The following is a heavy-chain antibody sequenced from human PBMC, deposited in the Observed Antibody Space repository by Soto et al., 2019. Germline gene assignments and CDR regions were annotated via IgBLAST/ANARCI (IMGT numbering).Heavy chain of an antibody. CDR1: GYSFTSYC. Sequence: PGESLKISCKGSGYSFTSYCIGWVRQMPGKGLEWMGIIYPGDSDTRYSPSFQGQVTISADKSISTAYLQWSSLKASDTAMYYCARSYYYDSSGYYSLGPIDYWGQGTLVTVSS. CDR2: IYPGDSDT. J-gene: IGHJ4*02. D-gene: IGHD3-22*01. V-gene: IGHV5-51*01. CDR3: ARSYYYDSSGYYSLGPIDY.